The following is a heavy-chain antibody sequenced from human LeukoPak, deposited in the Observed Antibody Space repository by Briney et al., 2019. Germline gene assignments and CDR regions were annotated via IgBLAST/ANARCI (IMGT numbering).Heavy chain of an antibody. J-gene: IGHJ4*02. CDR2: ISWNSGSI. D-gene: IGHD3-10*01. CDR1: GFTFDDYA. V-gene: IGHV3-9*01. CDR3: AKAASVLLWFGELSPLFDY. Sequence: GGSLRLSCAASGFTFDDYAMHWVRQAPGKGLEWVSGISWNSGSIVYADSVKGRFTISRDNAKNSLYLQMNSLRAEDTALYYCAKAASVLLWFGELSPLFDYWGQGTLVTVSS.